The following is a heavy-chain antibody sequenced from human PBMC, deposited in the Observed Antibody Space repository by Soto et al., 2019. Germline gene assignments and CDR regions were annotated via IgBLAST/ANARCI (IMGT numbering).Heavy chain of an antibody. V-gene: IGHV3-33*01. D-gene: IGHD2-15*01. CDR1: GFTFSSYG. CDR3: AFSYCSGGSCYPGPNWFDP. CDR2: IWYDGSNK. Sequence: GGSLRLSCAASGFTFSSYGMHWVRQAPGKGLEWVAVIWYDGSNKYYADSVKGRFTISRDNSKNTLYLQMNSLRAEDTAVYYCAFSYCSGGSCYPGPNWFDPWGQGTLVTVSS. J-gene: IGHJ5*02.